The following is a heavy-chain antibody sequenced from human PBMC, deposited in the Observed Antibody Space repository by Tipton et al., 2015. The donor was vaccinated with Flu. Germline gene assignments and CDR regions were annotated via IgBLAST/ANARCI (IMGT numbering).Heavy chain of an antibody. V-gene: IGHV4-59*08. J-gene: IGHJ5*02. Sequence: TLSLTCTVSGGSISSYYWSWFRQPPGKGLEWIGYIYNSGSTNYNPSLKSRVTISVDTSKNQFSLEMRSVTAADTAVYYCARRDFSNYVSDPKNWFDRWGQGILVTVSS. CDR3: ARRDFSNYVSDPKNWFDR. CDR1: GGSISSYY. D-gene: IGHD4-11*01. CDR2: IYNSGST.